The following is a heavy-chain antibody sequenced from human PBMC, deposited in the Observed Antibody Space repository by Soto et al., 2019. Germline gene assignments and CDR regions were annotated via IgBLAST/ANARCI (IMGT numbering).Heavy chain of an antibody. D-gene: IGHD3-16*01. Sequence: GESLKISCAASGFTFSTYWMHWVRQAPGKGPVWVSRIKTDGSVTTYADSVKGRFTISRDNAKNTLYLQMNTLRAEDTAVYYCARDLGGSHDYWGRGTLVTVSS. J-gene: IGHJ4*02. CDR3: ARDLGGSHDY. CDR2: IKTDGSVT. V-gene: IGHV3-74*01. CDR1: GFTFSTYW.